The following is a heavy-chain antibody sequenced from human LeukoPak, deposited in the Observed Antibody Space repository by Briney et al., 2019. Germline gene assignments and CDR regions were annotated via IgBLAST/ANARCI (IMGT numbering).Heavy chain of an antibody. CDR1: GYTFTSYG. J-gene: IGHJ5*02. CDR2: ISAYNGNT. V-gene: IGHV1-18*01. Sequence: ASVKVSCKASGYTFTSYGISWVRQAPGQGLEWMGWISAYNGNTNYAQKLQSRVTMTTDTSTSTAYMELRSLRSDDTAVYYCARGLLXFGESLWGSEGGNWFDPXGQGTLVXVS. D-gene: IGHD3-10*01. CDR3: ARGLLXFGESLWGSEGGNWFDP.